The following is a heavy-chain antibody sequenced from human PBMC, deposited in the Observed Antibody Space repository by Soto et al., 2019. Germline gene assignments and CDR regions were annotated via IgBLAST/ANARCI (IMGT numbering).Heavy chain of an antibody. Sequence: QVQLVQSGAEVKKPGASVKVSCKASGYTFSSYGISWVRQAPGQGLEWMGWISGYNGNTYYAQKFQGRVTMTTDTPTSTAYMELRTLRSDDTAVYYSARDFYYDSTLPTRYGIDVWRQGTTVTVSS. D-gene: IGHD3-22*01. J-gene: IGHJ6*02. CDR1: GYTFSSYG. V-gene: IGHV1-18*01. CDR2: ISGYNGNT. CDR3: ARDFYYDSTLPTRYGIDV.